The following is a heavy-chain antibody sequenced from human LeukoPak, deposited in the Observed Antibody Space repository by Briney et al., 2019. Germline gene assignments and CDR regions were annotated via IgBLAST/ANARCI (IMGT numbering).Heavy chain of an antibody. D-gene: IGHD2-2*01. Sequence: GGSLRLSCAASGVTVSSNYMNWVRQAPGKGLEWVSAISGSGGSTYYADSVKGRFTISRDNSKNTLYLQMNSLRAEDTAVYYCAKGGYCSSTSCYAYTPDYWGQGTLVTVSS. J-gene: IGHJ4*02. V-gene: IGHV3-23*01. CDR3: AKGGYCSSTSCYAYTPDY. CDR2: ISGSGGST. CDR1: GVTVSSNY.